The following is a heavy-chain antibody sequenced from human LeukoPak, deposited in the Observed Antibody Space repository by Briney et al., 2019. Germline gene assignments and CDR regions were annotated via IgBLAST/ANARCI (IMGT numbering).Heavy chain of an antibody. D-gene: IGHD3-9*01. CDR3: ARGAKELRYFDWLSPDAFDI. V-gene: IGHV1-8*02. Sequence: ASVKVSCKASGYTFTSYYMHWVRQAPGQGLEWMGWMNPNSGNTGYAQKFQGRVTMTRNTSISTAYMELSSLRSDDTAVYYCARGAKELRYFDWLSPDAFDIWGQGTMVTVSS. CDR1: GYTFTSYY. J-gene: IGHJ3*02. CDR2: MNPNSGNT.